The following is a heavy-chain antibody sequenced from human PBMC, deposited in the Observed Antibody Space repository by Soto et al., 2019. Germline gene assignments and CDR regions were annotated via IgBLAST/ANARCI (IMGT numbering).Heavy chain of an antibody. Sequence: PGGSLRLSCVTSGFTFSSSWMHWVRQAPGKGLVWVSRVNEYGTDSNYADSVKGRFTISRDNSENTVYLQMNSLRVEDSAVYYCARVAVVTRGIDYWGQGTLVTVS. CDR3: ARVAVVTRGIDY. J-gene: IGHJ4*01. CDR1: GFTFSSSW. CDR2: VNEYGTDS. D-gene: IGHD2-2*01. V-gene: IGHV3-74*01.